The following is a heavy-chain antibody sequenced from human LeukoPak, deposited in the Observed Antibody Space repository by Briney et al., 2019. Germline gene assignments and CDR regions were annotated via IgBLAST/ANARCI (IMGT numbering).Heavy chain of an antibody. J-gene: IGHJ5*02. CDR3: ARVAMGRGVAYLGFDP. CDR2: ISAYSGDT. CDR1: GYTFTSYG. D-gene: IGHD3-10*01. Sequence: ASVKVSCKASGYTFTSYGISWVRQAPGQGLEWMGWISAYSGDTNYAQKFQGRVTITADESTSTAYMELSSLRSEDTAVYYCARVAMGRGVAYLGFDPWGQGTLVTVSS. V-gene: IGHV1-18*01.